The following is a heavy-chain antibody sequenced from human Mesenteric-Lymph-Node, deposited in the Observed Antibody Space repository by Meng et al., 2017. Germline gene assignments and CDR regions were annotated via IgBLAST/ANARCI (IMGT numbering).Heavy chain of an antibody. J-gene: IGHJ4*02. V-gene: IGHV3-30*04. CDR1: GFTFSSYA. CDR3: AKDESALAAAGTSDY. Sequence: GGSLRLSCAASGFTFSSYAMHWVRQAPGKGLEWVAVISYDGSNKYYADSLKGRFTIYRDNSKNTLYLQMNSLRDEDTAVYYCAKDESALAAAGTSDYWGQGTLVTVSS. D-gene: IGHD6-13*01. CDR2: ISYDGSNK.